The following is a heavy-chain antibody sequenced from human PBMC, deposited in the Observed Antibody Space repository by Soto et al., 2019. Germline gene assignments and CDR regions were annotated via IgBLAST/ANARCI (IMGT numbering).Heavy chain of an antibody. CDR3: GGETPGAGWIGP. D-gene: IGHD2-2*01. CDR1: GYSFSSYY. J-gene: IGHJ5*02. V-gene: IGHV1-46*03. Sequence: QVQLVQSGAEVKPPGASVTVSCEASGYSFSSYYMHWLRQTPGQGLEWMGLINPSGTSTNYAQKFQGRVTMTRDTVTSTVYMELSDLRSEDTAVYYCGGETPGAGWIGPWGQGTLVTVSS. CDR2: INPSGTST.